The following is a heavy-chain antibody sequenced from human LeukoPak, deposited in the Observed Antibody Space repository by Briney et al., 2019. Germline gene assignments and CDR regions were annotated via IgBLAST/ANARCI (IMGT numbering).Heavy chain of an antibody. CDR3: ARAGFLEWWESDGY. CDR1: GFTFSSYG. D-gene: IGHD3-3*01. V-gene: IGHV3-30*03. Sequence: GRSLRLSCAASGFTFSSYGMHWVRQAPGKGLEWVAVISYDGSNKYYADSVKGRFTISRDNSKNTLYLQMNSLRAEDTAVYYCARAGFLEWWESDGYWGQGTLVTVSS. CDR2: ISYDGSNK. J-gene: IGHJ4*02.